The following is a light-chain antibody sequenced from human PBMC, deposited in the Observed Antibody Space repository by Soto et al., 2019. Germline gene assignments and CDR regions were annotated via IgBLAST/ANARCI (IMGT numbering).Light chain of an antibody. V-gene: IGKV3-20*01. Sequence: EVVLTHSPGTLSLSPGERATRSCRASQSVSNRYLAWYQQKPGQAPRLLIYGASSRATGIPDRFSGSGSGTDFTLTISRLEPEDFAVYYCQQYGSSGTFGQGTKVDIK. CDR1: QSVSNRY. J-gene: IGKJ1*01. CDR2: GAS. CDR3: QQYGSSGT.